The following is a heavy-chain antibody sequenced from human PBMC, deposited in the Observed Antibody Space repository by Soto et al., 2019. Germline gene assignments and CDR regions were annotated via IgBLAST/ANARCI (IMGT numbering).Heavy chain of an antibody. CDR2: IYWNGET. Sequence: QITLKESGPTLVKPTQTLTLTCNFSGFSLSTGGVGVAWVRQPPGKALEWLTLIYWNGETRTSPSLENRLTVTKDASKNQVALTMTNMDPVDTATYYGAHLPPFADSNLDYWGQGIRVTVSS. CDR1: GFSLSTGGVG. D-gene: IGHD2-21*02. CDR3: AHLPPFADSNLDY. V-gene: IGHV2-5*01. J-gene: IGHJ4*02.